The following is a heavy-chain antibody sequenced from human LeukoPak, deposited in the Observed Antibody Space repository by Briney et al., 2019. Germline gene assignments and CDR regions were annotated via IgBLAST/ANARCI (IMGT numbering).Heavy chain of an antibody. CDR1: GFTFSSYE. V-gene: IGHV3-48*03. CDR2: ISNSGGTI. Sequence: LSGGSLRLSCAASGFTFSSYEMNWVRQAPGKGLEWVSYISNSGGTIYYADSVKGRFTISRDNAKNSLYLQMNSLRAEDTAVYYCARDRVLDVVVPAAPFDYWGQGTLVTVSS. D-gene: IGHD2-2*01. J-gene: IGHJ4*02. CDR3: ARDRVLDVVVPAAPFDY.